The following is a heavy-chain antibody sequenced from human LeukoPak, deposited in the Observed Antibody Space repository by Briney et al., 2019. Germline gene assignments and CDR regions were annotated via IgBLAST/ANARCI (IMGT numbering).Heavy chain of an antibody. V-gene: IGHV3-21*05. J-gene: IGHJ4*02. D-gene: IGHD1-26*01. Sequence: GGSLRLSCAASGFTFSSYSMNWVRQAPGKGLEWVSYISSSSSAIYYADSVKGRFTISRDNAKNSLYLQMNSLRAEDTAVYYCAGAPYSGSYQIDYWGQGTLVTVSS. CDR3: AGAPYSGSYQIDY. CDR1: GFTFSSYS. CDR2: ISSSSSAI.